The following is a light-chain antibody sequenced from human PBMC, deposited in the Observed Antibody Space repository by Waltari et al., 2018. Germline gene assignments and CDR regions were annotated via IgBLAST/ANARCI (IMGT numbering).Light chain of an antibody. J-gene: IGKJ5*01. Sequence: EIVLTQSPGTLSLSPGESATLSCRASQSVSSSYLAWYQQKPGQAPRLLIYGASLRAAGIPDSFSVSGSGTDFTLTISRLEPGDFAVYYCQQYGTSITFGQGTRLEIK. CDR2: GAS. CDR3: QQYGTSIT. V-gene: IGKV3-20*01. CDR1: QSVSSSY.